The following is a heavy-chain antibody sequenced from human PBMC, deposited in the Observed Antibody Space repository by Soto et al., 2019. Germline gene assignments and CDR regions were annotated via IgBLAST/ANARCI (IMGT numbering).Heavy chain of an antibody. V-gene: IGHV1-18*04. Sequence: ASVKVSCKATGYTFPSYGISWVRQAPGQGLERMGWISAYNGNTNYAQKLQGRVTMTTDTSTSTAYMELRSLRSDDTAVYYCARDQRYCSGGSCLTDYGMDVWGQGTTVTVSS. CDR1: GYTFPSYG. CDR3: ARDQRYCSGGSCLTDYGMDV. J-gene: IGHJ6*02. CDR2: ISAYNGNT. D-gene: IGHD2-15*01.